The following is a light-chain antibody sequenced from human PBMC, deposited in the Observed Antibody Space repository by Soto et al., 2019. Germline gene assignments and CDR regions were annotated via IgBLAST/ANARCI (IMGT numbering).Light chain of an antibody. CDR3: QQTYSRPWT. V-gene: IGKV1-39*01. CDR2: AAS. CDR1: QSMSNY. J-gene: IGKJ1*01. Sequence: DVQMTQSPSSLSASVGDRVTITCRASQSMSNYLNWYQQKPGRAPKVLIYAASRLQGGVPSRFSGSGAGTDFTLTISSLQPEDFATYYCQQTYSRPWTFGQGTRVQIK.